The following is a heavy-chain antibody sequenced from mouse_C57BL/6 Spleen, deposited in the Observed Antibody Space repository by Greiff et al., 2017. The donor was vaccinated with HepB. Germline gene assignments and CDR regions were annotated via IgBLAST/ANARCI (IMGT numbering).Heavy chain of an antibody. Sequence: VQLQQSGAELVRPGASVKLSCKASGYTFTDYYINWVKQRPGQGLEWIARIYPGSGNTYYNEKFKGKATLTAEKSSSTAYMQLSSLTSEDSAVYCGARTGDMDDWGQGTSVTVSS. CDR2: IYPGSGNT. V-gene: IGHV1-76*01. CDR1: GYTFTDYY. CDR3: ARTGDMDD. J-gene: IGHJ4*01.